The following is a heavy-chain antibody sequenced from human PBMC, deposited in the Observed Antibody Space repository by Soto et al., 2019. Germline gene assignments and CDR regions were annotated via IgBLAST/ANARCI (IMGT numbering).Heavy chain of an antibody. CDR3: AKDGQWLGLFEY. CDR1: GFTFSSYA. V-gene: IGHV3-23*01. Sequence: ESVGDLVQPGGSLRLSCAASGFTFSSYAISWVRQAPGKGLEWVSAISGSIGGTYYADSVKGRFTISRDYSKNTVYLQMNSLRAEDTAIYYCAKDGQWLGLFEYWGQGTLVSVSS. D-gene: IGHD6-19*01. CDR2: ISGSIGGT. J-gene: IGHJ4*02.